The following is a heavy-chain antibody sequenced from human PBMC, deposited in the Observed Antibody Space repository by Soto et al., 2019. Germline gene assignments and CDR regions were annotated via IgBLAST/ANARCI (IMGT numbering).Heavy chain of an antibody. CDR2: IYYSGST. D-gene: IGHD2-15*01. CDR3: ARHARIRNWFDP. Sequence: QLQLQESGPGLVKPSETLSLTCTVSGGSISSSSYYWGWIRQPPGKGLEWIGSIYYSGSTYYNPSLKSRVTISVDTSKNQFSLKLSSVTAADTAVYYCARHARIRNWFDPWGQGTLVTVSS. V-gene: IGHV4-39*01. J-gene: IGHJ5*02. CDR1: GGSISSSSYY.